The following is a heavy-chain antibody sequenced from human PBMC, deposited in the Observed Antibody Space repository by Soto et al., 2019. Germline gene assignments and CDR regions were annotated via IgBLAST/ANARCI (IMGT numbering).Heavy chain of an antibody. CDR2: TYYRSKWYN. D-gene: IGHD1-26*01. CDR3: VRLIGNSWLDF. CDR1: GVSVSSTSVT. V-gene: IGHV6-1*01. Sequence: SQTLSLTCAISGVSVSSTSVTWNWLTQSPSRGLEWLGRTYYRSKWYNDYAESVKSRITINPDTSKNQFSLHLNSVTPEDTAVYYCVRLIGNSWLDFWGQGTLVTVSS. J-gene: IGHJ5*01.